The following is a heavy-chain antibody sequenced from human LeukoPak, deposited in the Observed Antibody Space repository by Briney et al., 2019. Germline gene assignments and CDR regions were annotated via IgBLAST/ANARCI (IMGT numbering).Heavy chain of an antibody. D-gene: IGHD3-10*01. Sequence: GASVKVSCKASGYTFTGHYMHWVRQAPGQGLEWMGWINPNSGGTNYAQKFQGRVTMTRDTSISTAYMELSRLRSDDTAVYYCARGHVVRGVNYNWFDPWGQGTLVTVSS. J-gene: IGHJ5*02. CDR2: INPNSGGT. CDR1: GYTFTGHY. CDR3: ARGHVVRGVNYNWFDP. V-gene: IGHV1-2*02.